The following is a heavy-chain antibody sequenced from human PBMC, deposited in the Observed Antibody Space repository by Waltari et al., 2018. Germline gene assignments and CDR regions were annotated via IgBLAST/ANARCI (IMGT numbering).Heavy chain of an antibody. J-gene: IGHJ4*02. V-gene: IGHV4-34*01. Sequence: QVQLQQWGAGLLKPSETLSLTCAVYGGSFSGYYWSWIRQPPGKGLEWIGEINHSGSTNYTPSLKSRVTISVDTSKNQFSLKLSSVTAADTAVYYGARFRGPGIAVAGTFDYWGQGTLVTVSS. CDR1: GGSFSGYY. CDR3: ARFRGPGIAVAGTFDY. D-gene: IGHD6-19*01. CDR2: INHSGST.